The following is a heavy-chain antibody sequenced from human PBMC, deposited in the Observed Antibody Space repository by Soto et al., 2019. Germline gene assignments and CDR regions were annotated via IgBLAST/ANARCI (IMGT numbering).Heavy chain of an antibody. Sequence: GGSLRLSCSTSVFTFITYAMKWVRQAPGKGLEWVSALSGSGGTTYYADSVRGRFTISRDNSKNTLFLQMSSLRAEDTALYYCAKQRAGYGSGSDTFYFDFWGQGTLVTVSS. CDR1: VFTFITYA. J-gene: IGHJ4*02. V-gene: IGHV3-23*01. CDR3: AKQRAGYGSGSDTFYFDF. D-gene: IGHD3-10*01. CDR2: LSGSGGTT.